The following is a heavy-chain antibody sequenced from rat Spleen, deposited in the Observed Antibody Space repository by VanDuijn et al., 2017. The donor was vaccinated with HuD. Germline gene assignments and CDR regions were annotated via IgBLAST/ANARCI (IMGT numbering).Heavy chain of an antibody. V-gene: IGHV4-2*01. CDR1: GFNFNDHW. CDR3: AREEFGVRD. D-gene: IGHD4-3*01. Sequence: EVKLVESGGGLVQPGRTLKLSCAASGFNFNDHWMGWVRQAPGKGLEWIGEINKDSSRIKYIPSLKDKITISRDNAKNTLYLQMSKLGSEDTGIYYCAREEFGVRDWGQGIMVTVSS. CDR2: INKDSSRI. J-gene: IGHJ2*01.